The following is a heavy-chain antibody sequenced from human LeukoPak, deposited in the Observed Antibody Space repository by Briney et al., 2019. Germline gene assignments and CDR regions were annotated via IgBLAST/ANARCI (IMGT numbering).Heavy chain of an antibody. V-gene: IGHV1-18*01. CDR2: ISAYNGNT. J-gene: IGHJ4*02. CDR1: GYTFTSYG. CDR3: ARDYQYYGSGSYYNVPYYFDY. D-gene: IGHD3-10*01. Sequence: ASVKVSCKASGYTFTSYGISWVRQAPGQGLEWMGWISAYNGNTNYAQKLQGRVTVTTDTSTSTAYMELRRLRSDDTAVYYCARDYQYYGSGSYYNVPYYFDYWGQGTLVTVSS.